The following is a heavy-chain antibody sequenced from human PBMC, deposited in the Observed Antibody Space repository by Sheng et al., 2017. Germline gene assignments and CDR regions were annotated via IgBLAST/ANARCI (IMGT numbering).Heavy chain of an antibody. J-gene: IGHJ5*02. CDR3: ARGMAAIPLIWFDP. CDR1: GGTFSNPA. D-gene: IGHD2-21*02. V-gene: IGHV1-69*05. Sequence: QVQLVQSGTEVKKPGSSVKVSCKASGGTFSNPAISWVRQAPGQGLDWMGVIIPIFGTTKYAQKFQGRVTITTDESTSTAYMELSSLRSEDTAVYYCARGMAAIPLIWFDPWGQGTLVTVSS. CDR2: IIPIFGTT.